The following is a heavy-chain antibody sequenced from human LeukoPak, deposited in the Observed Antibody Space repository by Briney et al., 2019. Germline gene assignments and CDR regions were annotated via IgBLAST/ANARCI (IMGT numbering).Heavy chain of an antibody. V-gene: IGHV4-59*01. D-gene: IGHD1-26*01. CDR1: GGSIFSYY. CDR3: ARVSLRYSTSFDY. Sequence: SETLSLTCSVSGGSIFSYYWSWIRQPPGKGLEWIGYIYYSGSTNYNPSLKSRVTISVDSTKNQFSLKLSSVTAADTAVYHCARVSLRYSTSFDYWGQGTLVTVSS. CDR2: IYYSGST. J-gene: IGHJ4*02.